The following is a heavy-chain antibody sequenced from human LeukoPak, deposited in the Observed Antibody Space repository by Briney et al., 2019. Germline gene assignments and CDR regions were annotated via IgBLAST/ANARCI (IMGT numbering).Heavy chain of an antibody. Sequence: GGSLRLSCAASGFTFSSYSMNWVRQAPGKGLEWVSSISSSSSYIYYADSVKGRFTISRDNAKNSLYLQMNSLRAEDTAVYYCARVVYCSSTSCYFGYSSSWSYNWFDPWGQGTLVTVSS. CDR3: ARVVYCSSTSCYFGYSSSWSYNWFDP. CDR1: GFTFSSYS. CDR2: ISSSSSYI. J-gene: IGHJ5*02. D-gene: IGHD2-2*01. V-gene: IGHV3-21*01.